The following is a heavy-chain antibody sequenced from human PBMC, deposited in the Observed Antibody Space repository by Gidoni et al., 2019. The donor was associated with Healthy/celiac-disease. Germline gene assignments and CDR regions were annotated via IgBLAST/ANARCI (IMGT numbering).Heavy chain of an antibody. Sequence: EVQLVESGGGLVKPGRSLSLSCTAAGFTFGDHAMRWFRQAPGKGLEWVGFIRSKAYGGTTEYAASVKGRFTISRDDSKSIAYLQMNSLKTEDTAVYYCTRDAHHYDYVWGSVGGMDVWGQGTTVTVSS. CDR2: IRSKAYGGTT. CDR3: TRDAHHYDYVWGSVGGMDV. CDR1: GFTFGDHA. J-gene: IGHJ6*02. V-gene: IGHV3-49*05. D-gene: IGHD3-16*01.